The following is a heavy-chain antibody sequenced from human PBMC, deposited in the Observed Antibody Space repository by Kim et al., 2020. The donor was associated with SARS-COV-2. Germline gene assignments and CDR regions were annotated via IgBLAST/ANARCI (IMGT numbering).Heavy chain of an antibody. V-gene: IGHV6-1*01. Sequence: SQTLSLTCAISGDSVSSNSAAWNWIRQSPSRGLEWLGRTYYRSKWYNECALSVKSRISINPDTSNNQFFLQLKSVTPEDTAVYYCVGGGGWNTWGQGTLVTVSS. D-gene: IGHD6-19*01. J-gene: IGHJ5*02. CDR2: TYYRSKWYN. CDR3: VGGGGWNT. CDR1: GDSVSSNSAA.